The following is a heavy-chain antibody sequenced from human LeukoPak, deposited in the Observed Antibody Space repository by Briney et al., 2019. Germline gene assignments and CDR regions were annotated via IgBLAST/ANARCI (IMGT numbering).Heavy chain of an antibody. J-gene: IGHJ4*02. CDR1: GYTFTTFA. Sequence: ASVKVSCKASGYTFTTFAIHWVRQVPGQSLEWMGWINAGNGNTKYSQNFQGRVTMTRNASISTAYMELSSLRSEDTAVYYCARGLPEDIVVVVAALDYWGQGTLVTVSS. CDR2: INAGNGNT. CDR3: ARGLPEDIVVVVAALDY. V-gene: IGHV1-3*01. D-gene: IGHD2-15*01.